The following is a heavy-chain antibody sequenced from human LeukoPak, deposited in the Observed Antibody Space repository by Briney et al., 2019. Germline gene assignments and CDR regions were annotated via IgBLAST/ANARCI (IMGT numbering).Heavy chain of an antibody. Sequence: ASVKVSFKSSGYTFTGYYVRWVRQAPGQGLEWMGWINPHSGDTSYAQNFQGRVTMTRDTSISTVYMELSRLRSDDTAVYYCARVRIGQQLDKYYYYAMDVWGQGTTVTVSS. D-gene: IGHD6-13*01. J-gene: IGHJ6*02. CDR3: ARVRIGQQLDKYYYYAMDV. V-gene: IGHV1-2*02. CDR1: GYTFTGYY. CDR2: INPHSGDT.